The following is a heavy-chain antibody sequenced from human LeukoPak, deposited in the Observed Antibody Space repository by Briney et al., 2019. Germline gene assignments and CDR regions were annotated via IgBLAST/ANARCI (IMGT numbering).Heavy chain of an antibody. V-gene: IGHV3-23*01. D-gene: IGHD4-17*01. CDR3: ARDQLGGDPGNYYYYYMDV. CDR2: ISGSGGST. CDR1: GFTFSSYA. J-gene: IGHJ6*03. Sequence: GGSLRLSCAASGFTFSSYAMSWVRQAPGKGLEWVSAISGSGGSTYYADSVKGRFTISRDNSKNTLYLQMNSLKTEDTAVYYCARDQLGGDPGNYYYYYMDVWGKGTTVTVSS.